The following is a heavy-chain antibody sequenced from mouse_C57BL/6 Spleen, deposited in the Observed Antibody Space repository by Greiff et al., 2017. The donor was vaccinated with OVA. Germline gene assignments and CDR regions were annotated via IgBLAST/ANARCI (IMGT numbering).Heavy chain of an antibody. Sequence: VQLQQSGAELVKPGASVKLSCKASGYTFTSYWMHWVKQRPGRGLEWIGRIDPNSGGTKYNEKFKSKATLTVDKPSSTAYMQLSSLTSEDSAVYYCARKEGITTVEGDFDYWGQGTTLTVSS. CDR1: GYTFTSYW. D-gene: IGHD1-1*01. CDR2: IDPNSGGT. V-gene: IGHV1-72*01. CDR3: ARKEGITTVEGDFDY. J-gene: IGHJ2*01.